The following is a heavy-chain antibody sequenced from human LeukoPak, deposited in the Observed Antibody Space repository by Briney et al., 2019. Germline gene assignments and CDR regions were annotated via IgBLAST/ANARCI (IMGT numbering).Heavy chain of an antibody. CDR2: IYYSGTT. CDR3: ARARYANAWYAFDI. V-gene: IGHV4-39*07. D-gene: IGHD2-2*01. J-gene: IGHJ3*02. Sequence: PSETLSLTCTVSGGSISSSNYYWGWIRQPPGKGLEWIASIYYSGTTYYNPSLKSRVTMSVDTSKNQFSLKLTSVTAADTAVYYCARARYANAWYAFDIWGHGTMVTVSS. CDR1: GGSISSSNYY.